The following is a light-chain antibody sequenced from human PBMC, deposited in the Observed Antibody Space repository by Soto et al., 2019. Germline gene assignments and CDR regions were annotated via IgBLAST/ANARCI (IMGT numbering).Light chain of an antibody. V-gene: IGKV4-1*01. J-gene: IGKJ5*01. Sequence: DIVMTQSPDSLAVSLGERATINCKSSQSVLYSSNNKNYLTWYQQKPGQPPKLLIYWASTRESGVPDRFSGSGSGTDFTLTISSLQAEDVAVYYCQQYSSNPITFGQGTRLEIK. CDR1: QSVLYSSNNKNY. CDR2: WAS. CDR3: QQYSSNPIT.